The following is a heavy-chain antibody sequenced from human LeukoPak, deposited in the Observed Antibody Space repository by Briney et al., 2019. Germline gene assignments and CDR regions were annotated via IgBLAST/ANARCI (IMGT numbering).Heavy chain of an antibody. CDR2: INHSGST. Sequence: SETLSLTCTVSGGSISSYYWSWIRQPPGKGLEWSGEINHSGSTNYNPSLKSRVTISVDKSKNQFSLKLSSVTAADTAVYYCARRTTVTIPFGYWGQGTLVTVSS. V-gene: IGHV4-34*01. CDR3: ARRTTVTIPFGY. J-gene: IGHJ4*02. D-gene: IGHD4-11*01. CDR1: GGSISSYY.